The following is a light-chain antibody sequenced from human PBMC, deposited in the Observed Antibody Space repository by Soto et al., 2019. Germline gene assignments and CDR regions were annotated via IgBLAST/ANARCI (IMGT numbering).Light chain of an antibody. CDR1: SSDVGTYNL. CDR3: CSYAPSRTLL. CDR2: EGN. J-gene: IGLJ2*01. Sequence: QSALTQPASVSGSPGEPITISCTGTSSDVGTYNLVTWYQQHPGRVPKLILYEGNKRPSGVSSRFSASKSGNTASLTISGLQAEDEADYFCCSYAPSRTLLFGGGTKLTVL. V-gene: IGLV2-23*01.